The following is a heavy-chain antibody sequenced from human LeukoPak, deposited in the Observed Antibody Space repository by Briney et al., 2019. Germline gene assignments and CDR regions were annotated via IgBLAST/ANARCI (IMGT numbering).Heavy chain of an antibody. J-gene: IGHJ4*02. D-gene: IGHD2-15*01. V-gene: IGHV4-39*07. CDR2: IYYSGST. CDR1: GGSISSSSYY. CDR3: ARWRSGVVVVAATSQYFDY. Sequence: SETLSLTCTVSGGSISSSSYYWGWIRQPPVKGLEWIGSIYYSGSTYYNPSLKGRVTISVDTSKNQFSLKLSSVTAADTAVYYCARWRSGVVVVAATSQYFDYWGQGTLVTVSS.